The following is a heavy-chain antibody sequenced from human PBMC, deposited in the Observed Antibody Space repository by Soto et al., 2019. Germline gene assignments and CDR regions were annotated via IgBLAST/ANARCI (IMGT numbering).Heavy chain of an antibody. Sequence: GGSLRLSCAASGFTFSNAWMNWVRQAPGKGLEWVGRIKSKTDGGTTDYAAPVKGRFTISRDDSKNTLYLQMNSLKTEDTAVYYCTTGGPFSWSYFPRFGRYYYYGMDVWGQGTTVTVSS. J-gene: IGHJ6*02. V-gene: IGHV3-15*07. CDR1: GFTFSNAW. CDR2: IKSKTDGGTT. CDR3: TTGGPFSWSYFPRFGRYYYYGMDV. D-gene: IGHD3-10*01.